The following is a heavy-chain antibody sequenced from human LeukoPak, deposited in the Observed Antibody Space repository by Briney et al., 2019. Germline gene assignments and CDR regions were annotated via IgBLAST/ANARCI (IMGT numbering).Heavy chain of an antibody. V-gene: IGHV3-30*02. CDR2: IRYDGSNK. J-gene: IGHJ4*02. CDR1: GFTFSSYG. CDR3: AKYRSSGWYLDY. D-gene: IGHD6-19*01. Sequence: PGGSLRLSCAASGFTFSSYGMHWVRQAPGKGLEWVAFIRYDGSNKYYEDSVKGRLTISRDNSKNTLYLQMNSLRAEDTAVYYSAKYRSSGWYLDYWGQGTLVTVSS.